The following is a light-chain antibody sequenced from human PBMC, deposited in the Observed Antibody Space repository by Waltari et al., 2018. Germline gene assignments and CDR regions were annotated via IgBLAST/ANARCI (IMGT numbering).Light chain of an antibody. CDR3: QQYNNWPYN. CDR2: GAS. CDR1: HIVISN. Sequence: IVMTQSPATMSVSPRERDTLSCRASHIVISNLSWYQQKPGHAPRLLSYGASTRATGIPARFSGSGSGTEFTLTISSLQSEDFAVYYCQQYNNWPYNFGQGTKLEIK. V-gene: IGKV3-15*01. J-gene: IGKJ2*01.